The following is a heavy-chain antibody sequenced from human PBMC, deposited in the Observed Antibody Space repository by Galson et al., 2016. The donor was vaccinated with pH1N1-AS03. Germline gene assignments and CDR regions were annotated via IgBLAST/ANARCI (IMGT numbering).Heavy chain of an antibody. Sequence: SVKVSCKASGYTFTSYAMHWVRQAPGQRLEWMGWINAGNGNTKYSQKFQGRVTITRDTSASTAYMALSSLRSEDTAVYYCARDHGSGYDLFDYYYDMDVWGQGTTVTVSS. CDR3: ARDHGSGYDLFDYYYDMDV. D-gene: IGHD5-12*01. CDR1: GYTFTSYA. V-gene: IGHV1-3*01. J-gene: IGHJ6*02. CDR2: INAGNGNT.